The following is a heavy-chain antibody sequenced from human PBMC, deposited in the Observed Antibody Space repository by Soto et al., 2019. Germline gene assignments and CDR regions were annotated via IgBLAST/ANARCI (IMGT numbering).Heavy chain of an antibody. V-gene: IGHV5-51*03. CDR2: IYPGDSDT. CDR1: GYSFTNYW. D-gene: IGHD6-13*01. Sequence: EVQLVQSGAEVKEPGESLKISCKGSGYSFTNYWIGWVRQMPGKGLEWMGIIYPGDSDTRYSPSFQGQVTISADKSISTAYLQWSSLKASDTAIYYCARGRLRGSSWYSGAFDIWGQGTMVTVSS. CDR3: ARGRLRGSSWYSGAFDI. J-gene: IGHJ3*02.